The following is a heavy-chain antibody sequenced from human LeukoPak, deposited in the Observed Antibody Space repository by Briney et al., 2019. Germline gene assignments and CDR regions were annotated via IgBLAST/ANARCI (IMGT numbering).Heavy chain of an antibody. CDR2: IYYSGST. J-gene: IGHJ5*02. CDR3: ARRGPPRTMLRGVKSGWFDP. CDR1: GGSISSYY. Sequence: SETLSLTCTVSGGSISSYYWSWIRQPPGKGLEWIGYIYYSGSTNYNPSLKSRVTISVDTSKSQFSLRLSSVTAADTAVYYCARRGPPRTMLRGVKSGWFDPWGQGTLVTVSS. D-gene: IGHD3-10*01. V-gene: IGHV4-59*12.